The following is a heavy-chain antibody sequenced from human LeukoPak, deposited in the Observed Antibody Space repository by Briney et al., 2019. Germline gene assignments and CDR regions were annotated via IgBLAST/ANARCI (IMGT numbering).Heavy chain of an antibody. CDR2: ISAGGGST. V-gene: IGHV3-23*01. CDR1: GFTVSSYA. CDR3: AKAAYYDHSGYLGT. J-gene: IGHJ5*02. D-gene: IGHD3-22*01. Sequence: QPGGSLRLCCAASGFTVSSYAMSWVRQAPGKGLEWVSTISAGGGSTYYADSVKGRFTISRDNSKNTLYLQMNSLRAEDTAVYYCAKAAYYDHSGYLGTWGQGTLVTVSS.